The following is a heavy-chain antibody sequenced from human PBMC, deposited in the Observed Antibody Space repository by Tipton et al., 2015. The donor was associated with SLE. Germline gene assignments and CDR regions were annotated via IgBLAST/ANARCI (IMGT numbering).Heavy chain of an antibody. CDR3: AKDYRTNSGESLFDY. V-gene: IGHV3-23*01. J-gene: IGHJ4*02. CDR2: ISGSGGST. Sequence: GSLRLSCAASGFTLNDFHFSWIRQAPGKGLEWVSAISGSGGSTNYADSVKGRFTISRDNSKNTLYLQMNSLRAEDTAVYYCAKDYRTNSGESLFDYWGQGTLVTVSS. CDR1: GFTLNDFH. D-gene: IGHD7-27*01.